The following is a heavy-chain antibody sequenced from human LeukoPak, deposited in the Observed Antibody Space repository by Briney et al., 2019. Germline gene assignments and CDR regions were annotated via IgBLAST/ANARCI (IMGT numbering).Heavy chain of an antibody. Sequence: GASVKLSCKASGYSFTAYNIHWVRQAPGQRLEWMGWIAPGNGNTKYSQKFQGRVTLTRDTSASTAYMELSSLTSEDTAVFYCARGAVIAHFDYWGQGTLVTVSS. J-gene: IGHJ4*02. CDR3: ARGAVIAHFDY. V-gene: IGHV1-3*01. CDR2: IAPGNGNT. CDR1: GYSFTAYN. D-gene: IGHD2-21*01.